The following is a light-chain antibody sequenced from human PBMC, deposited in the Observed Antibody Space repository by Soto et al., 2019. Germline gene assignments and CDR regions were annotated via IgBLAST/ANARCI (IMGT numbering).Light chain of an antibody. Sequence: HSPCALSLSPGDRATLSCRASENVRTFVDWYQQKPGQAPRLLIYGASNRATDIPARFSGSGSGTDFTLTISNLEPEDFAVYYCQQHSHWPPWTFGQGTKVDIK. V-gene: IGKV3-11*01. J-gene: IGKJ1*01. CDR2: GAS. CDR3: QQHSHWPPWT. CDR1: ENVRTF.